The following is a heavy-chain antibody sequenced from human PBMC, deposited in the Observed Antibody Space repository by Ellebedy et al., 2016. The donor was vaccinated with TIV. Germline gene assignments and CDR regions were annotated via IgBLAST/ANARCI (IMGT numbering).Heavy chain of an antibody. CDR3: ARGRYLSRHSLDV. D-gene: IGHD2-21*01. J-gene: IGHJ6*02. CDR1: GFTFSSYA. CDR2: ITYDGSHK. Sequence: PGGSLRLSCAASGFTFSSYAMHWVRQAPGKGLEWVAAITYDGSHKYYADSVKGRFAFSRDNSKNTLYLQMSSLRPDDTALYFCARGRYLSRHSLDVWGQGTTVTVSS. V-gene: IGHV3-30*09.